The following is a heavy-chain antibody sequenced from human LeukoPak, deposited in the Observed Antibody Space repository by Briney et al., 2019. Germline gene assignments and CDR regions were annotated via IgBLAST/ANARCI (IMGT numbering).Heavy chain of an antibody. CDR3: ARDYGGNPGY. CDR1: GFTFSSFD. D-gene: IGHD4-23*01. Sequence: GGSLRLSCAASGFTFSSFDMNWVRQAPGKGLEWVSYISSSGRSVYYADSVKGRFTISRDNAKNSLYVQMNSLRAEDTAVYYCARDYGGNPGYWGQGTLVTVSS. V-gene: IGHV3-48*03. CDR2: ISSSGRSV. J-gene: IGHJ4*02.